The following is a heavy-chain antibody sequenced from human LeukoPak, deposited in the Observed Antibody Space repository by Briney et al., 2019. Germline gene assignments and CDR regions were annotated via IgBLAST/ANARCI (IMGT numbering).Heavy chain of an antibody. V-gene: IGHV4-39*01. CDR1: GGSISSSSYY. CDR3: ARHAAAGTVDFDY. D-gene: IGHD6-13*01. CDR2: IYYSGST. J-gene: IGHJ4*02. Sequence: SETPSLTCTVSGGSISSSSYYWGWIRQPPGKGLEWIGSIYYSGSTYYNPSLKSRVTISVDTSKNQFSLKLSSVTAADTAVYYCARHAAAGTVDFDYWGQGTLVTVSS.